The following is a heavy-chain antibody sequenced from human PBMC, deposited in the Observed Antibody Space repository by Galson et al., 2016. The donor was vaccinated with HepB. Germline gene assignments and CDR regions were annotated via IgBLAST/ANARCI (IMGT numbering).Heavy chain of an antibody. CDR2: ISSTAYGGTT. D-gene: IGHD3-9*01. J-gene: IGHJ4*02. CDR1: GFTFSDYA. CDR3: TKVSYDILTGYRSLSDY. Sequence: SLRLSCAASGFTFSDYAMSWFRQAPGKGLEWVGLISSTAYGGTTEYAASVKGRFTMSRDDSKSIAYLHINSLKTDDTAVYYCTKVSYDILTGYRSLSDYWGQGTLVTVSS. V-gene: IGHV3-49*03.